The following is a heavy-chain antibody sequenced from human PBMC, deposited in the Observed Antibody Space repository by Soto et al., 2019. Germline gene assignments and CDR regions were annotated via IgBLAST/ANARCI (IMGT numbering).Heavy chain of an antibody. CDR2: IYPGDSDT. Sequence: PGESLKISCKGSGYSFTSYWIGWVRQMPGKGLEWMGIIYPGDSDTRYSPSFQGQVTISADKSISTAYLQWSSLKASDTAMYYCARHGPSSGWYDYSYGMDVWGQGTTVTVSS. J-gene: IGHJ6*02. D-gene: IGHD6-19*01. V-gene: IGHV5-51*01. CDR3: ARHGPSSGWYDYSYGMDV. CDR1: GYSFTSYW.